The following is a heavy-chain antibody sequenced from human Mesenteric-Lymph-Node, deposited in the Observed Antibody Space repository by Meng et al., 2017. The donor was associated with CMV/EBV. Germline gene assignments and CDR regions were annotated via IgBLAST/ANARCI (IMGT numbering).Heavy chain of an antibody. CDR2: ISSSGSTT. V-gene: IGHV3-48*03. Sequence: GESLKISCAASGFTFTDYAMNWVRQAPGEGLEWVSYISSSGSTTYYADSVKGRFTISRDNAKNSLYLQMNSLRAEDTAVYYCARDDKDIVDDYWGQGTLVTVSS. J-gene: IGHJ4*02. CDR1: GFTFTDYA. CDR3: ARDDKDIVDDY. D-gene: IGHD2-15*01.